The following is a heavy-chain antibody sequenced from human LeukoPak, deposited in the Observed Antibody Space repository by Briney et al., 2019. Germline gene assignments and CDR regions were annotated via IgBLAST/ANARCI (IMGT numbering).Heavy chain of an antibody. D-gene: IGHD6-19*01. CDR3: ARTYSSGWYCVGY. CDR2: INPNSGGT. J-gene: IGHJ4*02. Sequence: ASVKVSCKASGYTFTGYYVHWVRQAPGQGLEWMGWINPNSGGTNYAQKFQGRVTMTRDTSISTAYMELSRLRSDDTAVYYCARTYSSGWYCVGYWGQGTLVTVSS. CDR1: GYTFTGYY. V-gene: IGHV1-2*02.